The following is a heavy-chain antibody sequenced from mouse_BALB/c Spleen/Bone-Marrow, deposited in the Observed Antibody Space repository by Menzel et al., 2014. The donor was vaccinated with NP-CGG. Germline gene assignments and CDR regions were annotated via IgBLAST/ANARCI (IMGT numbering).Heavy chain of an antibody. J-gene: IGHJ2*01. Sequence: QVQLQQSGAELARPGASVKMSCKASGYTFTTYPMNWVKQRPGQGLEWIAYINPSSGFTNYNQKFKDKATLTADKSSSTAYMQLSSLTSEHSAVYYCTRRAAYYFDYWGQGTALTVSS. CDR3: TRRAAYYFDY. CDR1: GYTFTTYP. CDR2: INPSSGFT. V-gene: IGHV1-4*01. D-gene: IGHD3-3*01.